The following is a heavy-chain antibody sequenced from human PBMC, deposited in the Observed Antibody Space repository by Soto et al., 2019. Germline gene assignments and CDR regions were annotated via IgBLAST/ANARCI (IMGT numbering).Heavy chain of an antibody. D-gene: IGHD2-2*01. CDR1: GGTFSSYA. Sequence: ASVKVSCKASGGTFSSYAISWVRQAPGQGLEWMGGIIPIFGTANYAQKFQGRVTITADESTSTAYMELSSLRSEDTAVYYCARDRYLRTSRLYYYYGMDVWGQGTTVTVSS. V-gene: IGHV1-69*13. CDR3: ARDRYLRTSRLYYYYGMDV. J-gene: IGHJ6*02. CDR2: IIPIFGTA.